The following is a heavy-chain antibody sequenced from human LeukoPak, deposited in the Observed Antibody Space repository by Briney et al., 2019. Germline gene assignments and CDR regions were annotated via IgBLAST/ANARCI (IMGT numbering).Heavy chain of an antibody. V-gene: IGHV3-48*03. Sequence: GGSLRLSCAASGFTFSSYEMNWVRQAPGKGLEWVSYISSSGSTIYYADSVEGRFTISRDNAKNSLYLQMNSLRAEDTAVYYCARAESSSWYYFDYWGQGTLVTVS. D-gene: IGHD6-13*01. CDR2: ISSSGSTI. J-gene: IGHJ4*02. CDR3: ARAESSSWYYFDY. CDR1: GFTFSSYE.